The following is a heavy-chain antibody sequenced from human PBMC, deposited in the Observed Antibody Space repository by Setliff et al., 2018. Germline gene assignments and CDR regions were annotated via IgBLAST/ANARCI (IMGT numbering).Heavy chain of an antibody. CDR3: ARDALYDSNDRNSYYGNWLDP. D-gene: IGHD3-22*01. CDR1: GYTFSNYA. Sequence: GASVKVSCKASGYTFSNYAIIWVRQAPGQGPEWMGGIIPIYGSTNNAEKFQGRVTFSADESMSTVYMELSSLTSADTALYYCARDALYDSNDRNSYYGNWLDPWGQGTLVTVSS. CDR2: IIPIYGST. J-gene: IGHJ5*02. V-gene: IGHV1-69*13.